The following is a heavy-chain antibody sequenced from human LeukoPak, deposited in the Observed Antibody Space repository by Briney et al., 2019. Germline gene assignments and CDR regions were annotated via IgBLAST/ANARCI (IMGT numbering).Heavy chain of an antibody. D-gene: IGHD6-13*01. CDR1: GGTFSSYA. Sequence: SVKVSCKASGGTFSSYAISWVRQAPGQGLEWMGGIIPIFGTANYAQKFQGRVTITTDESTSTAYMELSSLRSEETAVYYCASSSSWYLGYNWFDPWGQGTLVTVSS. V-gene: IGHV1-69*05. J-gene: IGHJ5*02. CDR3: ASSSSWYLGYNWFDP. CDR2: IIPIFGTA.